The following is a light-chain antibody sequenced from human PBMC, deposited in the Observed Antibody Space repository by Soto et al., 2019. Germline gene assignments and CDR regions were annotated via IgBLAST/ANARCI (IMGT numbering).Light chain of an antibody. V-gene: IGKV1-5*03. CDR3: QQYISYPWT. CDR1: QNIGNY. Sequence: DIQMTQSPSTLSGSVGDRVTITCRASQNIGNYLAWYQQKIGRAPKILIYWTSNLERGVPSRFSGSGTGTEVSLTISSLQPDDFASYFYQQYISYPWTFGQGTKVEI. CDR2: WTS. J-gene: IGKJ1*01.